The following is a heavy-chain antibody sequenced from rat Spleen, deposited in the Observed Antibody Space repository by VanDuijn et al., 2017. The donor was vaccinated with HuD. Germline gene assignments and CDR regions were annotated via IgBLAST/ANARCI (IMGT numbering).Heavy chain of an antibody. J-gene: IGHJ2*01. Sequence: QVQLKESGPGLVQPSQTLSLTCTVSGFSLTSYHVSWVRQPPGKGLEWMGVIWTGGNTAYNSLLKSRLSISRDTSKSQVFLKMNSLHTEDTATYYCARSQFITAYYFDYWGQGVMVTVSS. CDR2: IWTGGNT. CDR3: ARSQFITAYYFDY. V-gene: IGHV2-43*01. D-gene: IGHD1-10*01. CDR1: GFSLTSYH.